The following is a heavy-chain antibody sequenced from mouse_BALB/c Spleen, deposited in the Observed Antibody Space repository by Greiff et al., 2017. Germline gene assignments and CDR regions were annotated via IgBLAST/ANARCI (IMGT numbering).Heavy chain of an antibody. CDR3: ARVTTVARYYAMDY. CDR2: ISSGGST. J-gene: IGHJ4*01. V-gene: IGHV5-6-5*01. Sequence: EVQVVESGGGLVKPGGSLKLSCAASGFTFSSYAMSWVRQTPEKRLEWVASISSGGSTYYPDSVKGRFTISRDNARNILYLQMSSLRSEDTAMYYCARVTTVARYYAMDYWGQGTSVTVSS. CDR1: GFTFSSYA. D-gene: IGHD1-1*01.